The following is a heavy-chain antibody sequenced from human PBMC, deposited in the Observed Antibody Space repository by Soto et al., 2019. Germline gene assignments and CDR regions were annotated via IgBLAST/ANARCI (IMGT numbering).Heavy chain of an antibody. Sequence: EVQLVESGGGLVKPGGSLRLSCAASGFTFSNAWMNWVRQAPGKGLEWVGRIKSKTDGGTTDYAAPVKGRFTISRDDSKNTLYLQMNSLKTEDTAVYYCTTLGYCSGGSCYSRYYYYYYGMDVWGQGTTVTVSS. CDR1: GFTFSNAW. CDR3: TTLGYCSGGSCYSRYYYYYYGMDV. V-gene: IGHV3-15*07. CDR2: IKSKTDGGTT. D-gene: IGHD2-15*01. J-gene: IGHJ6*02.